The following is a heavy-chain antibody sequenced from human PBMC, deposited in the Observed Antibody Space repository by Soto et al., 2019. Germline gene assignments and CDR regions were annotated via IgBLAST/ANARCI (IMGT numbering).Heavy chain of an antibody. J-gene: IGHJ2*01. D-gene: IGHD6-19*01. CDR1: GGTFTNYA. V-gene: IGHV1-69*12. Sequence: QVQLVQSGAEVKKPGSSVKVSCKASGGTFTNYAISWVRQAPGQGLEWMGGITPFFGTANYAQRFKGRVTITADESMTQAYMELSRLRSEDTAVYYCAQTLGLAVAGPGRFDLWGRGTLVTVSS. CDR3: AQTLGLAVAGPGRFDL. CDR2: ITPFFGTA.